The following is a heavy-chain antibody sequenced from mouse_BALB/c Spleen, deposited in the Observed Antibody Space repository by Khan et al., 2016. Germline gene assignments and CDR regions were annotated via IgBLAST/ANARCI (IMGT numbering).Heavy chain of an antibody. J-gene: IGHJ1*01. V-gene: IGHV9-3-1*01. Sequence: QIQLVQSGPELKKPGETVKISCKASGYTFTNYGMNWVKQTPGKGLKWMGWMNTYTGEPTYADDFKGRFAFPLKTSARTAYLQINNLKNEDTATYFCARDYDYDGDWYFDVWGAGTTVTVSS. CDR1: GYTFTNYG. D-gene: IGHD2-4*01. CDR3: ARDYDYDGDWYFDV. CDR2: MNTYTGEP.